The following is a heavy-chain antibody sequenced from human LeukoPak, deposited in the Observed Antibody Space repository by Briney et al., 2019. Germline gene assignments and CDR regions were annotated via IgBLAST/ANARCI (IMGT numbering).Heavy chain of an antibody. Sequence: PGGSLRLSCAASGFTFSSYGMHWVRQAPGKGLEWVAVILNDGSQEKYADSVKGRYTISRDNSKNTLFLQMNSLRAEDTAVYYCARDDALGDNVWGQGTMVTVSS. J-gene: IGHJ3*01. V-gene: IGHV3-33*01. CDR1: GFTFSSYG. D-gene: IGHD3-16*01. CDR2: ILNDGSQE. CDR3: ARDDALGDNV.